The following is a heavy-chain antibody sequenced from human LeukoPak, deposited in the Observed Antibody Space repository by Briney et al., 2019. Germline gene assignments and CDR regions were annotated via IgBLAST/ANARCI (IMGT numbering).Heavy chain of an antibody. Sequence: GGSLRLSCVASGFTFSTYAISWVRRPPGKGLEWVSGISGSGGRTYYADSVKGRFTISRDNSKNTVFLQMNGLSAEDTAVYYCAKDGEDSYGAYAFDIWGQGTVVTVSS. V-gene: IGHV3-23*01. CDR1: GFTFSTYA. CDR2: ISGSGGRT. J-gene: IGHJ3*02. CDR3: AKDGEDSYGAYAFDI. D-gene: IGHD5-18*01.